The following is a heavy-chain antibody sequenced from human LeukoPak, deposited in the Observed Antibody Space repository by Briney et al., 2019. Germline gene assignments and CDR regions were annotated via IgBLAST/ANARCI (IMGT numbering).Heavy chain of an antibody. J-gene: IGHJ4*02. CDR3: AKDSLVQYYYDSSGYNDY. Sequence: PGGSLRLSCAASGFTFSSYVMTWVRQAPGKGLEWVSAIVGSGGSTYYADSVKGRFTISIDNSKNTLYLQMNSLRAEDTAIYYCAKDSLVQYYYDSSGYNDYWGQGTLVTVSS. D-gene: IGHD3-22*01. CDR1: GFTFSSYV. V-gene: IGHV3-23*01. CDR2: IVGSGGST.